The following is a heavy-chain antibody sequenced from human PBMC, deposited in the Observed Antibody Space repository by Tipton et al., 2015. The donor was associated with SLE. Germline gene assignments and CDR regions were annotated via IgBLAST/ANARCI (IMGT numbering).Heavy chain of an antibody. J-gene: IGHJ5*02. CDR1: GYTSTSYG. CDR3: ARAAYSGNYYPAS. Sequence: QSGPEVKKPGASVKVSCKASGYTSTSYGIIWVRQAPGQGLQWMGWISGYNGHTNYAQNLQGRATLTTDTSTSTAFMELRSLRSDDTAVYYCARAAYSGNYYPASWGQGTLVSVSS. CDR2: ISGYNGHT. D-gene: IGHD1-26*01. V-gene: IGHV1-18*01.